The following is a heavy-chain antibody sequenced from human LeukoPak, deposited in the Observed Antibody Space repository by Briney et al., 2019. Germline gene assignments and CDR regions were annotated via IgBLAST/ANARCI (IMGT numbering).Heavy chain of an antibody. V-gene: IGHV4-59*01. D-gene: IGHD3-10*01. J-gene: IGHJ4*02. Sequence: SETLSLTCTVSGGSISSYYWSWIRQPPGKGLGWIGYIYYSGSTNYNPSLKSRVTISVDTSKNQFSLKLSSVTAADTAVYYCARGAYYGSGSYIYWGQGTLVTVSS. CDR2: IYYSGST. CDR3: ARGAYYGSGSYIY. CDR1: GGSISSYY.